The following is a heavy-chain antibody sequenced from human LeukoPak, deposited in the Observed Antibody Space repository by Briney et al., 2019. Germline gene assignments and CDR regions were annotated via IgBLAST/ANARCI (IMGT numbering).Heavy chain of an antibody. CDR1: GFAFSDYS. D-gene: IGHD3-10*01. Sequence: GGSLRLSCAASGFAFSDYSMNWVRQAPGKGLEWVANTRGSGSGMGSGNYYAGSVKGRFTISRDNAKNSLYLQMNSLRAEDTAVYYCARDRGENWFDPWGQGTLVTVSS. J-gene: IGHJ5*02. V-gene: IGHV3-21*05. CDR3: ARDRGENWFDP. CDR2: TRGSGSGM.